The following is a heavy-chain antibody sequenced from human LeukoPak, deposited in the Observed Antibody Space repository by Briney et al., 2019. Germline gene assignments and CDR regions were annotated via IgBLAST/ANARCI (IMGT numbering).Heavy chain of an antibody. J-gene: IGHJ4*02. CDR1: GFTFSSYA. CDR2: ISGSGGTT. CDR3: AKAFTTITARFDD. Sequence: GGSLRLSCAASGFTFSSYAISWVRQAPGKGLEWVSLISGSGGTTYYADSVKGRFTISRDTSKNTLYLQMNSLRAEDTAVYYCAKAFTTITARFDDWGQGTPVTVSS. V-gene: IGHV3-23*01. D-gene: IGHD6-6*01.